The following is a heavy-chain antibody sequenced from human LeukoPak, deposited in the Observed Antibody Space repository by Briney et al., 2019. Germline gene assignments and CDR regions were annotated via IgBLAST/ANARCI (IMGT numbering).Heavy chain of an antibody. CDR1: GGTFSSYA. CDR2: IIPIPGIA. V-gene: IGHV1-69*04. D-gene: IGHD2-2*01. J-gene: IGHJ4*02. Sequence: ASVKVSCKASGGTFSSYAISWVRQAPGQGLEWMGRIIPIPGIANYAQKFQGRVTITADKSTSTAYMELSSLRSEDTAVYYCARFACSSTSCYFDYWGQGTLVTVSS. CDR3: ARFACSSTSCYFDY.